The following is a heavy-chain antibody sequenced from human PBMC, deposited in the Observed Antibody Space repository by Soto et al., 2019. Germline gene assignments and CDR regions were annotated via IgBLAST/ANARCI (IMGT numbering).Heavy chain of an antibody. CDR1: GFTFSSYG. CDR2: ISYHGNDK. D-gene: IGHD4-17*01. J-gene: IGHJ5*02. V-gene: IGHV3-30*18. Sequence: QVQLVESGGGVVQPGRSLRLSCAASGFTFSSYGMHWVRQAPGKGLERVAVISYHGNDKYYADSVKGRFTISRDNFKSTLYLQMSSLRAEDTAIYFCAKDLLHKTVTTCGSWGQGTLVTVSS. CDR3: AKDLLHKTVTTCGS.